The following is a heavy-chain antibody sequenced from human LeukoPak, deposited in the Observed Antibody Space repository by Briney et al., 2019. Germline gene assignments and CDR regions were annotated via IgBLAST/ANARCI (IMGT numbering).Heavy chain of an antibody. CDR1: GFTFDDYA. CDR2: ISWNSGSI. Sequence: PGRSLRLSCAASGFTFDDYAMHWVRQAPGKGLEWVSGISWNSGSIGYADSVKGRFIISRDNAKNSLYLQMKSLRAENTALYYCAKDIRNDFWGYMDVWGKGTTVTVSS. J-gene: IGHJ6*03. D-gene: IGHD3-3*01. CDR3: AKDIRNDFWGYMDV. V-gene: IGHV3-9*01.